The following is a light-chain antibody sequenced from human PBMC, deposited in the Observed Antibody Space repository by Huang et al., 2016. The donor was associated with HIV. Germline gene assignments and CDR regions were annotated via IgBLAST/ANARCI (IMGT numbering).Light chain of an antibody. J-gene: IGKJ4*01. Sequence: EIVLTQSPATLSLSPGERATLSCRASQNVTDSLAWYRQKPGQAPSLLIYRAANRATGTPARFSGSGSRTDFTLTISSLEPEDFAIYYCQERIQWPRLTFGGGTKVEIK. CDR2: RAA. CDR1: QNVTDS. V-gene: IGKV3-11*01. CDR3: QERIQWPRLT.